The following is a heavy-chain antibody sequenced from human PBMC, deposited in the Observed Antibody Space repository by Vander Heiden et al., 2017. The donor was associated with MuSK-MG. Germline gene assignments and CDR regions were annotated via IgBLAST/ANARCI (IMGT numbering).Heavy chain of an antibody. CDR3: TSVFEY. J-gene: IGHJ4*02. CDR2: INSDGSSR. CDR1: GFTFTNYW. V-gene: IGHV3-74*01. Sequence: VQLVESGGGLVQPGGSLRLSCAASGFTFTNYWMHWVRQAPGEGLVWVSGINSDGSSRFYADSVKGRFTISRDNAKNTLYLQMNSLRAEDTAVYYCTSVFEYLGQGTLVTVSS.